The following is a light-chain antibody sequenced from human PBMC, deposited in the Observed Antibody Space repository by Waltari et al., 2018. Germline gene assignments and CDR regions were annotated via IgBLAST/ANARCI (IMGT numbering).Light chain of an antibody. CDR2: DVN. J-gene: IGLJ2*01. CDR1: SSDSGGYEY. CDR3: SSFTSSTTGI. V-gene: IGLV2-14*03. Sequence: SALTQPDSVSGSPGPSITISCSGISSDSGGYEYVSWYQQHPVKAPKVIIYDVNNRPTGVSNRFSGSKSGSSASLTISGLQAEDEADYYCSSFTSSTTGIFGGGTKVTVL.